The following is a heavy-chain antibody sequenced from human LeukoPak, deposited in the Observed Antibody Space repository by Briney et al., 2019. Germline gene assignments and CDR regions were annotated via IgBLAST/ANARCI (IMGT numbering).Heavy chain of an antibody. Sequence: GGSLRLSCAAPGFIFSNAWMNWVRQPPGKGLEWVGRIKGKTDGGTPDYAAPVKGRFTISRDHSEDTLYLQMNSLKTEDTAVYYCILAAAGPAYWGQGALVTVSS. CDR3: ILAAAGPAY. CDR2: IKGKTDGGTP. D-gene: IGHD6-13*01. V-gene: IGHV3-15*01. CDR1: GFIFSNAW. J-gene: IGHJ4*02.